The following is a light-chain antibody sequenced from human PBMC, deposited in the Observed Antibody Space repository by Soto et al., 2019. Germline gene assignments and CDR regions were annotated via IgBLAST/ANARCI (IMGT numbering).Light chain of an antibody. J-gene: IGLJ1*01. V-gene: IGLV2-11*01. CDR2: DVS. CDR1: SSDVGGYNY. CDR3: CSYAGSYTHYV. Sequence: QSALTQPRSVSGSPGQSVTISCTGTSSDVGGYNYVSWYQQHPGKAPKLMIYDVSKWPSGVPDRFSGSKSGNTASLTISGLHAEDEADYYCCSYAGSYTHYVFGTGTKVTVL.